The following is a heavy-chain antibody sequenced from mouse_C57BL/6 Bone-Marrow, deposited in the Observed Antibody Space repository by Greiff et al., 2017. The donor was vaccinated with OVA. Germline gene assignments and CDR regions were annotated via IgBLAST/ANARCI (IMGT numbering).Heavy chain of an antibody. CDR1: GYTFTDYY. CDR2: IFPGSGST. J-gene: IGHJ3*01. Sequence: VKLQESGPELVKPGASVKISCKASGYTFTDYYINWVKQRPGQGLEWIGWIFPGSGSTYYNEKFKGKATLTVDKSSSTAYMLLSSLTSEDSAVYFCARKHYYGYDGFAYWGQGTLVTVSA. V-gene: IGHV1-75*01. CDR3: ARKHYYGYDGFAY. D-gene: IGHD2-2*01.